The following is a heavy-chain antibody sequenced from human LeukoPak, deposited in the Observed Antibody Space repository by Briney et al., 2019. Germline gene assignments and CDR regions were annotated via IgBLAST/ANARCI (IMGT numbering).Heavy chain of an antibody. D-gene: IGHD4-17*01. Sequence: GGSLRLSCAASGFTFSSYAMRWVRQAPGKGLEWVAVISYDGSNKYYADSVKGRFTISRDNSKNTLYLQMNSLRAEDTAVYYCARVDYGDYPGYWGQGTLVTVSS. CDR1: GFTFSSYA. J-gene: IGHJ4*02. V-gene: IGHV3-30-3*01. CDR3: ARVDYGDYPGY. CDR2: ISYDGSNK.